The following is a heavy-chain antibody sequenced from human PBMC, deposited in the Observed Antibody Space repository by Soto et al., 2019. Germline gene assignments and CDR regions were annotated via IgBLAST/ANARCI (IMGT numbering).Heavy chain of an antibody. D-gene: IGHD4-4*01. Sequence: GASVKVSCKASGGTFSSYAISWVRQAPGQGLEWMGGIIPIFGTANYAQKFQGRVTITADESTSTAYMELSSLRSEDTAVYYCARGASTVTTSYYGMDVWGQGTTVTVSS. J-gene: IGHJ6*02. CDR1: GGTFSSYA. V-gene: IGHV1-69*13. CDR3: ARGASTVTTSYYGMDV. CDR2: IIPIFGTA.